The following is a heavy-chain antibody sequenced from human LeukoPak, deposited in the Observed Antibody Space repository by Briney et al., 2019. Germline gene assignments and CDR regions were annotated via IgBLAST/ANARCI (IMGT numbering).Heavy chain of an antibody. J-gene: IGHJ4*02. V-gene: IGHV3-33*01. CDR3: ARLGRGWSFDY. CDR2: IWYDGSNK. Sequence: GGSLRLSCAASGFTFSSYGMHWVRQAPGKGLEGVAVIWYDGSNKYYADSVKGRFTISRDNSKNTLYLQMNSLRAEDTAVYYCARLGRGWSFDYWGQGTLVTVSS. D-gene: IGHD6-19*01. CDR1: GFTFSSYG.